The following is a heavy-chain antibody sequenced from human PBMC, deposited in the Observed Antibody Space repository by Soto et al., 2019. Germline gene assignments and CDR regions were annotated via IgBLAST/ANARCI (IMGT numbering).Heavy chain of an antibody. Sequence: GGSLRLSCVTSGFTFTKYSMNWVRQAPGKGLEWVSYISYSGETKYYADSLKGRYAISRDDAKNSVYLQMNSLRDEDTAFYYCVRGIVVVVGSTAENFDHWGQGTLVTVSS. CDR3: VRGIVVVVGSTAENFDH. CDR1: GFTFTKYS. D-gene: IGHD2-15*01. V-gene: IGHV3-48*02. J-gene: IGHJ4*02. CDR2: ISYSGETK.